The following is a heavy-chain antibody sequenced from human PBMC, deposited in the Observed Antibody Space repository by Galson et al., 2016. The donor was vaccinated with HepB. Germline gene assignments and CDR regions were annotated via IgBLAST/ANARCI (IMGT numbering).Heavy chain of an antibody. D-gene: IGHD6-13*01. V-gene: IGHV3-23*01. Sequence: SLRLSCAASGFIFSIYAMNWVRQAPGKGLEWVSGISGSGANTHYANAVKGRFTISRDNSNNTLYLQVNSLRAEDTALYFCARYSNSWAPFDYWGQGRLVTVSS. J-gene: IGHJ4*02. CDR2: ISGSGANT. CDR3: ARYSNSWAPFDY. CDR1: GFIFSIYA.